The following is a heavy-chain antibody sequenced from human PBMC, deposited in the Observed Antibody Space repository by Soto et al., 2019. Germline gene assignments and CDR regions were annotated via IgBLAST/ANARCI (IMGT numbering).Heavy chain of an antibody. Sequence: QVQLQQWGAGLLKPSETLSLTCAVYGGSFSGYYWSWIRQPPGKGLEWIGEINHRGSTNYNPSLKSRVTISVDTSKNQFSLKLSSVAAADTAVYYCAQTSFYDFWSGYNHDAFDIWGQGTMVTVSS. CDR2: INHRGST. D-gene: IGHD3-3*01. CDR1: GGSFSGYY. J-gene: IGHJ3*02. V-gene: IGHV4-34*01. CDR3: AQTSFYDFWSGYNHDAFDI.